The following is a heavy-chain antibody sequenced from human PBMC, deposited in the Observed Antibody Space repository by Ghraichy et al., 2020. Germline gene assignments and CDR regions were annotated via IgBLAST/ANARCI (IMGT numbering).Heavy chain of an antibody. D-gene: IGHD6-6*01. J-gene: IGHJ6*02. CDR1: GFTFDDYA. V-gene: IGHV3-9*01. Sequence: GGSLRLSCAASGFTFDDYAMHWVRQAPGKGLEWVSGISWNSGSIGYADSVKGRFTISRDNAKNSLYLQMNSLRAKDTALYYCAKSPYSSSSVSHYYYGMDVWGQGTTVTVSS. CDR2: ISWNSGSI. CDR3: AKSPYSSSSVSHYYYGMDV.